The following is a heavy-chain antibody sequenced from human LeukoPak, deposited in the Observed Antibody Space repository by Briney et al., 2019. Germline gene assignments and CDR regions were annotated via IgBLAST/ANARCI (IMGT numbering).Heavy chain of an antibody. CDR1: GGSISNYY. CDR3: AGSYRFDY. CDR2: IYYSGST. Sequence: PSETLSLTCIVSGGSISNYYWSWIRQPPGKGLEYIGYIYYSGSTSYNPSLKSRVTISVDMSKNQFSLKLSSVTAADTAVYYCAGSYRFDYWGQGTLVTVSS. J-gene: IGHJ4*02. V-gene: IGHV4-59*03. D-gene: IGHD1-26*01.